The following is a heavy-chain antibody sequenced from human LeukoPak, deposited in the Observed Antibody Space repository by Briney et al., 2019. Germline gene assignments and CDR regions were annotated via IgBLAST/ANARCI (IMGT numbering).Heavy chain of an antibody. D-gene: IGHD3-10*01. J-gene: IGHJ4*02. CDR3: TTKGTVRGGY. Sequence: PGGPLRLSCAASGFTLSNAWMSWLRQAPRKGLDGVGRIKSKTDGGTTDYAAPVKGRFTISRDDSKITLYLQMNSLKTEDTAVYYCTTKGTVRGGYWGQGTLVTVSS. CDR2: IKSKTDGGTT. V-gene: IGHV3-15*01. CDR1: GFTLSNAW.